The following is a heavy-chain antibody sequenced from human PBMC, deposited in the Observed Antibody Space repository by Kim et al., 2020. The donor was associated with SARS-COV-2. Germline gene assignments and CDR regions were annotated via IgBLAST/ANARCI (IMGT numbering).Heavy chain of an antibody. CDR3: ARDLSRFVDLWGIVGASPLSNGMDV. V-gene: IGHV1-46*01. Sequence: ASVKVSCKASGYTFTSYYMHWVRQAPGQGLEWMGIINPSGGSTSYAQKFQGRVTMTRDTSTSTVYMELSSLRSEDTAVYYCARDLSRFVDLWGIVGASPLSNGMDVWGQGTRVT. D-gene: IGHD1-26*01. J-gene: IGHJ6*02. CDR1: GYTFTSYY. CDR2: INPSGGST.